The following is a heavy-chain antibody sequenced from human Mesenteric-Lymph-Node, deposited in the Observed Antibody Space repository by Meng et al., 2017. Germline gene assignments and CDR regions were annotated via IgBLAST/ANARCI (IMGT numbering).Heavy chain of an antibody. J-gene: IGHJ5*01. V-gene: IGHV3-33*01. Sequence: QVQLVESGGGVVQPGRSLRLSCAASGFTFSSYGMHWVRQAPGKGLEWVAVIWYDGSNKYYADSVKGRFTISRDNSKNTLYLQMNSLRAEDTAVYYCARDKGVTCLDTWGQGTLVTVSS. CDR3: ARDKGVTCLDT. CDR2: IWYDGSNK. D-gene: IGHD3-10*01. CDR1: GFTFSSYG.